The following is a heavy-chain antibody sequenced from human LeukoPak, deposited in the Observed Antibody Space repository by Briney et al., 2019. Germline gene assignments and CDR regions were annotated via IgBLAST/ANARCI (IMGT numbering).Heavy chain of an antibody. CDR1: GGSISSYY. CDR2: IYYSGNT. Sequence: PSETLSLTCTVSGGSISSYYWSWIRQPPGKGLEWIGYIYYSGNTNYNPSLKSRVTISVDTSKNQFSLKLSSVTAADTAVYYCARRIAAAGSYFDYWGQGTLVTVSS. J-gene: IGHJ4*02. V-gene: IGHV4-59*08. D-gene: IGHD6-13*01. CDR3: ARRIAAAGSYFDY.